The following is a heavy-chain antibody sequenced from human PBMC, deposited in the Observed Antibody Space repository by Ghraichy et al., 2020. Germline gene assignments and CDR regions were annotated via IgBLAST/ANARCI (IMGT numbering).Heavy chain of an antibody. Sequence: ASVKVSCKASGYTFTGYYMHWVRQAPGQGLEWMGWINPNSGGTNYAQKFQGRVTMTRDTSISTAYMELSRLRSDDTAVYYCAGRGYSSGWWGRGDLGDYWGQGTLVTVSS. V-gene: IGHV1-2*02. CDR2: INPNSGGT. J-gene: IGHJ4*02. D-gene: IGHD6-19*01. CDR3: AGRGYSSGWWGRGDLGDY. CDR1: GYTFTGYY.